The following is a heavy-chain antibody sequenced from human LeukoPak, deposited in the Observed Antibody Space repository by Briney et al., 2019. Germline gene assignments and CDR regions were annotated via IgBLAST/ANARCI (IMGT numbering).Heavy chain of an antibody. CDR3: ARGGEGLELTPTIFDY. V-gene: IGHV3-33*08. CDR2: IWYDGSNK. J-gene: IGHJ4*02. Sequence: GGSLRLSCAASGFTFSTYWMHWVRQAPGKGLSWVAVIWYDGSNKYYADSVKGRFTISRDNSKNTLYLQMNSLRAEDTAVYYCARGGEGLELTPTIFDYWGQGTLVTVSS. D-gene: IGHD1-7*01. CDR1: GFTFSTYW.